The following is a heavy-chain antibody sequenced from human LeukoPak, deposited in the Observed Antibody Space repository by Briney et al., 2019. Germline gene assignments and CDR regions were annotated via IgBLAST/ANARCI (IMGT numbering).Heavy chain of an antibody. V-gene: IGHV1-18*01. CDR3: ARGAMGDDYGGHY. J-gene: IGHJ4*02. CDR1: GYTFPSYG. Sequence: GASVKVSCKASGYTFPSYGISWVRQAPGQGLEWMGWITAYNGNTKYAPKFQGRVTMTTDTSTSTAYMELRSLRFDDTAVYYCARGAMGDDYGGHYWGQGTLVTVSS. CDR2: ITAYNGNT. D-gene: IGHD4-23*01.